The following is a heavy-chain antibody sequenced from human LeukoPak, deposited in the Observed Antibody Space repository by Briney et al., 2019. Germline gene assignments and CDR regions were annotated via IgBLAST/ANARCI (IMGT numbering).Heavy chain of an antibody. D-gene: IGHD7-27*01. Sequence: GASVKVSCKASGYTFTSYGISWVRQATGQGLEWMGWMNPNSGNTGYAQKFQGRVTMTRNTSISTAYMELSSLRSEDTAVYYCARDPSTGGSDYWGQGTLVTVSS. CDR2: MNPNSGNT. V-gene: IGHV1-8*02. J-gene: IGHJ4*02. CDR1: GYTFTSYG. CDR3: ARDPSTGGSDY.